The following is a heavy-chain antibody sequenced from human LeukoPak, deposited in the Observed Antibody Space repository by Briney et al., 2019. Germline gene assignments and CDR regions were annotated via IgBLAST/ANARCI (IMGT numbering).Heavy chain of an antibody. CDR2: ISRSDSTI. V-gene: IGHV3-11*01. CDR3: ARDRGQWLGRRWFDS. J-gene: IGHJ5*01. Sequence: GSLRLSCAASGFNLSDYYMTWIRQAPGKGLEWVSYISRSDSTIYYADSVKGRFTISRDNAKNSLYLQMNSLRAEDTAVYYCARDRGQWLGRRWFDSWGQGTLVTVSS. D-gene: IGHD6-19*01. CDR1: GFNLSDYY.